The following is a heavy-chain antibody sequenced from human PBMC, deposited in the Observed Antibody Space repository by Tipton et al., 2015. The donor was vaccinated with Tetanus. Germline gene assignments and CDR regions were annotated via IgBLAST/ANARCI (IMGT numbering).Heavy chain of an antibody. D-gene: IGHD3-10*01. Sequence: SLRLSCVASGFTFSDYWMHWVRQAPGKGLVWVSRINSDGGITDYADSVKGRLTIARGNAKNTLYVQMNSLRVEETAVYYCTRGRQYFDDWGQGILVTVSS. CDR1: GFTFSDYW. CDR3: TRGRQYFDD. V-gene: IGHV3-74*01. CDR2: INSDGGIT. J-gene: IGHJ4*02.